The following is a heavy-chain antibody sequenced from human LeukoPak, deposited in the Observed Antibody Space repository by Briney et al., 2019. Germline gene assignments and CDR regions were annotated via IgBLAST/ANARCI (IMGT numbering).Heavy chain of an antibody. CDR2: ISYSGST. D-gene: IGHD6-13*01. V-gene: IGHV4-59*01. J-gene: IGHJ4*02. Sequence: SETLSLTCTVSGGSISSYYWSWIRQPPGKGLEWIGYISYSGSTNYNPSLKSRVSISVETSKNQFSLKLSSVTAADTAVYYCARTIKAGYSSSWYADYWGQGTLVTVSS. CDR3: ARTIKAGYSSSWYADY. CDR1: GGSISSYY.